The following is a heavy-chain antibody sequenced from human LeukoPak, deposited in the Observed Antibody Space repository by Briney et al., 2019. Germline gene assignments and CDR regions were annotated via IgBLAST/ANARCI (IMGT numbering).Heavy chain of an antibody. CDR3: AIGSGSYYGAQFDY. CDR2: ISDSGGST. D-gene: IGHD1-26*01. J-gene: IGHJ4*02. Sequence: GGSLRLSCAASGFNFSNYAMSWVRQAPGKGLEWVSAISDSGGSTYYADSVKGRFTISRDNSKNTLYLQMNSLRAEDTAVYYCAIGSGSYYGAQFDYWGQGTLVTVSS. V-gene: IGHV3-23*01. CDR1: GFNFSNYA.